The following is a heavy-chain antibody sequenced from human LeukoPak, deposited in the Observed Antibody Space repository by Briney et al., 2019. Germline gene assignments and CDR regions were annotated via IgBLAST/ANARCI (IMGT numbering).Heavy chain of an antibody. CDR1: GYTFTGFY. CDR2: IIPIFGTA. D-gene: IGHD2-15*01. V-gene: IGHV1-69*13. CDR3: ASRYCSDGRCDSSYYYYYGMDV. J-gene: IGHJ6*02. Sequence: SVKVSCKPSGYTFTGFYIHWVRQAPGQGLEWMGGIIPIFGTANFAQKFQGGVTITADESTNTAYMELSSLRSEDTAVYYCASRYCSDGRCDSSYYYYYGMDVWGQGTTVTVSS.